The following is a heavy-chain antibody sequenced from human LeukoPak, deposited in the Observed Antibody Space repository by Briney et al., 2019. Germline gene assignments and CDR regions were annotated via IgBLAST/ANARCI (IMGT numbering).Heavy chain of an antibody. J-gene: IGHJ3*01. D-gene: IGHD1-26*01. CDR2: IDSSSRTI. CDR1: GFTFSSYH. CDR3: ARDNGRSTDALDV. V-gene: IGHV3-48*02. Sequence: GGSLRLSCAATGFTFSSYHMNWVRQAPGKGLEWVSYIDSSSRTIYYADSVKGRSTISRDSGKNSLYLQMNSLRDEDTAVYFCARDNGRSTDALDVWGQGTMVTVSS.